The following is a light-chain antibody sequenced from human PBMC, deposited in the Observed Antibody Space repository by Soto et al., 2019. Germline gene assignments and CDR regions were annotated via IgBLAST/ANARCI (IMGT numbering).Light chain of an antibody. V-gene: IGKV3-20*01. J-gene: IGKJ2*01. CDR3: QQYGGSRDT. CDR2: GAL. CDR1: QSVSGNS. Sequence: EIVLTQSPGTLSLSPGDRATLSCRASQSVSGNSLAWYQHKRGQAPRLLIYGALYRAAGIPDKFSGSGSGTDFTLTISRLEPEDFAVYYCQQYGGSRDTFGQGTKLEIK.